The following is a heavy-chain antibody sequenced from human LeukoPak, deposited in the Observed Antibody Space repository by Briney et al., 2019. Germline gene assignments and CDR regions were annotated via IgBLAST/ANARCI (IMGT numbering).Heavy chain of an antibody. Sequence: GGSLRLSCAASGFTVSSNYMSWVRQAPGKSLARVSVIYSGGSTYYADSVKGRFTISRHNSKTTLYLQMNSLRAEDTPVYYCARYNSSCYLFDYWGQGTLVTVSS. V-gene: IGHV3-53*04. J-gene: IGHJ4*02. CDR1: GFTVSSNY. CDR3: ARYNSSCYLFDY. D-gene: IGHD3-22*01. CDR2: IYSGGST.